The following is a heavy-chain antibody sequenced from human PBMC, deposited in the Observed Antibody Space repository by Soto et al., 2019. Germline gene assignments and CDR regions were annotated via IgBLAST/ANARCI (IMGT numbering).Heavy chain of an antibody. CDR1: GFTFDDYA. CDR3: AKVSYGDYGDAFDI. CDR2: ISWNSGSI. J-gene: IGHJ3*02. Sequence: EVQLVESGGGLVQPGRSLRLSCAASGFTFDDYAMHWVRQAPGKGLEWVSGISWNSGSIGYADSVKGRFTISRDNAKNPLYLQMNSLRAEDTALYYCAKVSYGDYGDAFDIWGQGTMVTVSS. V-gene: IGHV3-9*01. D-gene: IGHD4-17*01.